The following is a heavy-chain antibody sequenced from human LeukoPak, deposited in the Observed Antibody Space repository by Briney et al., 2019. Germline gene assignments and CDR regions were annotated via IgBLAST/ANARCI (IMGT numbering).Heavy chain of an antibody. J-gene: IGHJ5*02. CDR1: GGSFSAYY. CDR3: VRGPYGSGISNWFDP. V-gene: IGHV4-34*01. D-gene: IGHD3-10*01. CDR2: INHSGST. Sequence: SETLSLTCAVYGGSFSAYYWSWICQPPGKGLEWIGEINHSGSTNYNPSLKSRVVISVDTSKSQFSLNMTSVAAADTAVYYCVRGPYGSGISNWFDPWGQGTLVIVSS.